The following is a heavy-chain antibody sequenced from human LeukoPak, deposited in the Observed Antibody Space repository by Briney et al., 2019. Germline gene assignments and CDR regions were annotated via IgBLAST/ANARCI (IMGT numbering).Heavy chain of an antibody. D-gene: IGHD2-21*02. J-gene: IGHJ3*02. CDR2: INPNSGGT. CDR1: GYTFTGYY. V-gene: IGHV1-2*02. Sequence: ASVKVSCKASGYTFTGYYMHWVRQAPGQGLEWMGWINPNSGGTNYAQKFQGRVTMTRDTSISTAYMELSRLRSDNTAVYYCASSGDYSAKDAFDIWGQGTMVTASS. CDR3: ASSGDYSAKDAFDI.